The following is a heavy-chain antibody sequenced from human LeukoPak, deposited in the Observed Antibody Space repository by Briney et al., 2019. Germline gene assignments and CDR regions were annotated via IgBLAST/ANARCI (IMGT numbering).Heavy chain of an antibody. CDR3: AGEHYYDSSGYYYYYYYYMDV. V-gene: IGHV3-66*01. J-gene: IGHJ6*03. CDR1: EFSVGSNY. Sequence: PGGSLRLSCAASEFSVGSNYMTWVRQAPGKGLEWVSLIYSGGSTYYADSVKGRFTISRDNSKNTLYLQMNSLRAEDTAVYYCAGEHYYDSSGYYYYYYYYMDVRGKGTTVTVSS. D-gene: IGHD3-22*01. CDR2: IYSGGST.